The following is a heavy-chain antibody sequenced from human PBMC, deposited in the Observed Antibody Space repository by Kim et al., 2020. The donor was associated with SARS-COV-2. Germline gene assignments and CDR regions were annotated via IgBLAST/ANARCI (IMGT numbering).Heavy chain of an antibody. J-gene: IGHJ4*01. CDR2: INSNTNGRSK. CDR3: TYYRSVYF. V-gene: IGHV3-15*07. D-gene: IGHD1-26*01. CDR1: GFTFSNSG. Sequence: GGSLRLSCAASGFTFSNSGMNWVRQAPGKGLEWVSRINSNTNGRSKDYSAPGQGTFTISSDKTTHNLQLQIIRIKAEDAYYYECTYYRSVYFCGQ.